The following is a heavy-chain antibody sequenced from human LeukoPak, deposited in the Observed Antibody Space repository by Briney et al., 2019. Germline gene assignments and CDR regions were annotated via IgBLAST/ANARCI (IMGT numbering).Heavy chain of an antibody. CDR2: IYSGGST. J-gene: IGHJ3*02. V-gene: IGHV3-53*01. Sequence: GGSLRLSCAASGVTFSSNYMSWVRQAPGKGLEWVSVIYSGGSTYYADSVKGRFTISRDNSKNTLYLQMNSLRAEDTAVYYCARGRDDAFDIWGQGTMVTVSS. CDR1: GVTFSSNY. CDR3: ARGRDDAFDI.